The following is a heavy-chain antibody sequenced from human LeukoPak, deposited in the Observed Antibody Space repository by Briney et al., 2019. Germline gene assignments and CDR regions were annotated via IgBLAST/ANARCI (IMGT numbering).Heavy chain of an antibody. CDR3: GRVHPGDADY. V-gene: IGHV3-7*01. Sequence: PGGSLTLSCAASGFTFSTYWMTWVRQAPGKGLEWVATISSEGIGQYYLDSVKGRFTISRDNAQSSLFLQMTSLRTEDTAVYYCGRVHPGDADYWGQGTLVTVSS. D-gene: IGHD1-26*01. J-gene: IGHJ4*02. CDR2: ISSEGIGQ. CDR1: GFTFSTYW.